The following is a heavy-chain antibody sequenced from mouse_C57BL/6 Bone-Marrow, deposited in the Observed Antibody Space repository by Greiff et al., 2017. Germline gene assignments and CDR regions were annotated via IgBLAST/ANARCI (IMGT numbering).Heavy chain of an antibody. D-gene: IGHD1-1*01. CDR1: GFNIKDDY. J-gene: IGHJ4*01. Sequence: DVKLQESGAELVRPGASVKLSCTASGFNIKDDYMHWVKQRPEQGLEWIGWIDPENGDTEYASKFQGKATITADTSSNTAYLQLSSLTSEDTAVYYCTYYYGSSYYYAMDYWGQGTSVTVSS. CDR2: IDPENGDT. CDR3: TYYYGSSYYYAMDY. V-gene: IGHV14-4*01.